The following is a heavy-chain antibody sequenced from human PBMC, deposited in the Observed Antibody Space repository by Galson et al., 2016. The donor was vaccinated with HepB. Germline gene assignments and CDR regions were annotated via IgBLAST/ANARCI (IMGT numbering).Heavy chain of an antibody. Sequence: SLRLSCAASGFTVSNNQVNWVRQAPGKGLEWVSVIQNDGGTHYADSVKDRFIISRDNPKNTLNLQMNSLRAEDTAVYYCASGVIGGRNYWGQGNLVTVSS. J-gene: IGHJ4*02. D-gene: IGHD3-16*01. CDR1: GFTVSNNQ. V-gene: IGHV3-53*01. CDR2: IQNDGGT. CDR3: ASGVIGGRNY.